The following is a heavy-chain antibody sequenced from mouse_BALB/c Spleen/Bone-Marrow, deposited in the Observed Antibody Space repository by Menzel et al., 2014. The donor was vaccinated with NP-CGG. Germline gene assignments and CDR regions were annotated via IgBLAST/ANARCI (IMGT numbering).Heavy chain of an antibody. Sequence: VKVVESGAELVRPGTSVKISCKASGYTFINYWLGWVKQRPGHGLEWIGDIYPGGGYTNYNEKFKGKATLTADTSSSTAYMQLSSLTSEDSAVYFCASMRSYAMDYWGQGTSVTVSS. J-gene: IGHJ4*01. V-gene: IGHV1-63*02. D-gene: IGHD6-5*01. CDR3: ASMRSYAMDY. CDR2: IYPGGGYT. CDR1: GYTFINYW.